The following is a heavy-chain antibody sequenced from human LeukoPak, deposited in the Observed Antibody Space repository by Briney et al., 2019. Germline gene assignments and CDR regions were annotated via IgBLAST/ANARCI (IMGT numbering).Heavy chain of an antibody. D-gene: IGHD1-26*01. CDR3: ARVVVVGATGI. Sequence: GGSLRLSCAASGFTFTSYEMNWVRQAPGKGLEWVSYISSGGSTIYYADSVKGRFTISRDNAKNSLYLQMNSLRAEDTAVYYCARVVVVGATGIWGQGTMVTVSS. V-gene: IGHV3-48*03. CDR1: GFTFTSYE. CDR2: ISSGGSTI. J-gene: IGHJ3*02.